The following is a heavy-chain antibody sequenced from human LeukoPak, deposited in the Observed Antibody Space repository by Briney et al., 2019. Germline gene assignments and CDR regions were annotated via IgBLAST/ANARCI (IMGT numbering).Heavy chain of an antibody. CDR2: IIPILGIA. D-gene: IGHD3-22*01. Sequence: SVKDSCKASGGTFSSYAISWVRQAPGQGLEWMGRIIPILGIANYAQKFQGRVTITADKSTSTAYMELSSLRSEDTAVYYCARGRVFYDSSGYFPVAFDIWGQGTMVTVSS. V-gene: IGHV1-69*04. CDR3: ARGRVFYDSSGYFPVAFDI. CDR1: GGTFSSYA. J-gene: IGHJ3*02.